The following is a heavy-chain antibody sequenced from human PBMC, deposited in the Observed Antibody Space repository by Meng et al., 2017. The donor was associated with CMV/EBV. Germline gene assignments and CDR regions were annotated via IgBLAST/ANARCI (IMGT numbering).Heavy chain of an antibody. V-gene: IGHV3-21*01. CDR2: ISSISGYI. J-gene: IGHJ5*02. CDR1: GFTFSSYN. D-gene: IGHD3-22*01. Sequence: GGSLRLSCAASGFTFSSYNLNWVRQAPGGGLEGVSFISSISGYIYYADSVKGRFTISRDNAKNPLYLQMNSLRAEDTAVYYCARPQPAYYDSSAPKSWGQGTLVTVSS. CDR3: ARPQPAYYDSSAPKS.